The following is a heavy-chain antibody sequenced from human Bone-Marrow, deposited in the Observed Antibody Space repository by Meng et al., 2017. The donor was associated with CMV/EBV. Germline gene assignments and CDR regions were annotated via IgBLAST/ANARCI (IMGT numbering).Heavy chain of an antibody. CDR3: ARLRLGAHLNY. J-gene: IGHJ4*02. CDR2: IYYSGST. CDR1: GGSISSSSYY. Sequence: SETLSLTCTVSGGSISSSSYYWGWIRQPPGKGLEWIGSIYYSGSTYYNPSLKSRVTISVDTSKNQFSLKLSSVTAADTAVYYCARLRLGAHLNYWARGTLVTFSS. V-gene: IGHV4-39*01. D-gene: IGHD3-16*01.